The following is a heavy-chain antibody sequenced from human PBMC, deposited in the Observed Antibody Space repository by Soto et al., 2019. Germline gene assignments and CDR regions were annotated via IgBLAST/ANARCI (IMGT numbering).Heavy chain of an antibody. D-gene: IGHD3-22*01. V-gene: IGHV4-30-4*02. J-gene: IGHJ3*02. CDR1: GCSISSGDYY. CDR2: IYYIGST. CDR3: ARGGYYYDSSGYYYDAFDI. Sequence: SDTLSLTCTVSGCSISSGDYYWSWIRQPPGKGLEWIGYIYYIGSTYYNPSLKSRVTISVDTSKNQFSLKLSSVTAADTAVYYCARGGYYYDSSGYYYDAFDIWGQGTMVTVS.